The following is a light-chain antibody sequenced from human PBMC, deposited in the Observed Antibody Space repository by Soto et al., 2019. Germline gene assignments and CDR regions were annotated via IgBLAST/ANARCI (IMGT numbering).Light chain of an antibody. Sequence: ENVLTQSPGTLSLSPGERATLSCGASQTVSNNYLAWYQQRPGLAPRLLIYHASSRATGIPDRFSGSGSGTDFTLTISRLEPEDFAVYYCQQYGRSSTFGQGTGLEIK. V-gene: IGKV3D-20*01. J-gene: IGKJ2*01. CDR3: QQYGRSST. CDR2: HAS. CDR1: QTVSNNY.